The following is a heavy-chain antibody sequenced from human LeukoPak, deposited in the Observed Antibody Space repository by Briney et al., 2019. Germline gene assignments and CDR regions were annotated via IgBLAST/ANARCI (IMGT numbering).Heavy chain of an antibody. D-gene: IGHD1-26*01. CDR1: GGPFSGYY. CDR3: AREGVSRRPVGATNSMDV. J-gene: IGHJ6*03. Sequence: SETLSLTCAVYGGPFSGYYWSWIRQPLGKGLEWIGEINHSGSTNYNPSLKSRVTMSVDTSKNHFSLKLSSVTAADTAVYYCAREGVSRRPVGATNSMDVWGKGTTVTVSS. V-gene: IGHV4-34*01. CDR2: INHSGST.